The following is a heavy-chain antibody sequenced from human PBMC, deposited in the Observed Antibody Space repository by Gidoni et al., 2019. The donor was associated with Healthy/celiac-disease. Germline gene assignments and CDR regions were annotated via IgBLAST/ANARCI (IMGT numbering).Heavy chain of an antibody. CDR1: GGSISSSNW. Sequence: QVQLQESGPGLVKPSGTLSLTFAVSGGSISSSNWWSWVRQPPGKGLEWIGEIYHSGSTNYNPSLKSRVTISVDKSKNQFSLKLSSVTAADTAVYYCARLGTAMTDYYYYYYMDVWGKGTTVTVSS. D-gene: IGHD5-18*01. V-gene: IGHV4-4*02. J-gene: IGHJ6*03. CDR3: ARLGTAMTDYYYYYYMDV. CDR2: IYHSGST.